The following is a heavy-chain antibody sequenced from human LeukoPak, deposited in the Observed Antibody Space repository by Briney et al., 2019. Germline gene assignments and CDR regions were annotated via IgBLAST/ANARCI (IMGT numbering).Heavy chain of an antibody. V-gene: IGHV4-4*09. Sequence: SETLSLTCTVSSGSISSYYWSWIRQPPGKGLEWIGYIYTSGSTNYNPSLKSRVTISVDTSKNQFSLKLSSVTAADTAVYYCARRGRGYYNYFDYWGQGTLVTVSS. CDR1: SGSISSYY. CDR3: ARRGRGYYNYFDY. CDR2: IYTSGST. D-gene: IGHD5-18*01. J-gene: IGHJ4*02.